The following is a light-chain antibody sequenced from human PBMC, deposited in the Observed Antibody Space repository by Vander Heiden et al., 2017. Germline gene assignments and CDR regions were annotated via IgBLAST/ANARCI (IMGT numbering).Light chain of an antibody. CDR3: AAWDDSLKAWV. Sequence: QSVLTQPPSASGTPGQRVTISCSGRRSNIGRNTVTWYQQLPGTAPKVLIYTTNQRPSGVPDRFSGSTAGTSASLAISGLQSEDEADYYCAAWDDSLKAWVFGGGTKLTVL. J-gene: IGLJ3*02. V-gene: IGLV1-44*01. CDR2: TTN. CDR1: RSNIGRNT.